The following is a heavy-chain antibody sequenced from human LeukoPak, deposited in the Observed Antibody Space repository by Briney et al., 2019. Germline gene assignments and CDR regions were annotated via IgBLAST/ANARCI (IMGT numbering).Heavy chain of an antibody. CDR1: GFTFSSYA. J-gene: IGHJ4*02. Sequence: GGSLRLSCAASGFTFSSYAMHWVRQAPGKGLEWVAVISYDGSNKYYADSVKGRFTISRDNSKNTLYLQMNSLRAEDTAVYYCAREGPTAALLIDYWGQGTLVTVSS. V-gene: IGHV3-30-3*01. CDR3: AREGPTAALLIDY. D-gene: IGHD1-26*01. CDR2: ISYDGSNK.